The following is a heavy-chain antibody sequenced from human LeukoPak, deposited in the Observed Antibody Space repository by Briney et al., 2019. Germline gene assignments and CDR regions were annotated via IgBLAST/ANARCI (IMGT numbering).Heavy chain of an antibody. CDR2: INPSGGST. CDR3: ARVGYSYGYYCYYGMDV. CDR1: GYTFTSYY. J-gene: IGHJ6*02. V-gene: IGHV1-46*01. Sequence: ASVKVSCKASGYTFTSYYMHWVRQAPGQGLEWMGIINPSGGSTSYAQKFQGRVTMTRDTSTSTVYMELSSLRSEDTAVYYCARVGYSYGYYCYYGMDVWGQGTTVTVSS. D-gene: IGHD5-18*01.